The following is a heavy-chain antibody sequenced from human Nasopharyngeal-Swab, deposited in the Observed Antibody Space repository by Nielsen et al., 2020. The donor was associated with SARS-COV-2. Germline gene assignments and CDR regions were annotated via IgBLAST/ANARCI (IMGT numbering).Heavy chain of an antibody. CDR1: GFTFTSYA. D-gene: IGHD3-3*01. Sequence: GGSLRLSCSASGFTFTSYAMNWVRQAPGKGLEFVSAIDNNGGATYYADSVKGRFTIPRDNSKSTLYLQLSSLRGDDTAVYYCVKAWRYIYPSYMDAWGKGTTIIVSS. J-gene: IGHJ6*03. V-gene: IGHV3-64D*06. CDR3: VKAWRYIYPSYMDA. CDR2: IDNNGGAT.